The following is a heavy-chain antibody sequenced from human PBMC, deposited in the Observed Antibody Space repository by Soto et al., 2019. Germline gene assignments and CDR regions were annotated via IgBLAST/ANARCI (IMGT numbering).Heavy chain of an antibody. CDR2: IYYSGST. V-gene: IGHV4-39*01. Sequence: QLLESGPGLVKPSETLSLTCTVSGGSISSSSYYWGWIRQPPGKGLEWIGSIYYSGSTYYNPSLKSRVTISVDTSKNQFSLKLSSVTAADTAVYYCARHTLPITMIVVVGEYYFDYWGQGTLVTVSS. J-gene: IGHJ4*02. CDR3: ARHTLPITMIVVVGEYYFDY. CDR1: GGSISSSSYY. D-gene: IGHD3-22*01.